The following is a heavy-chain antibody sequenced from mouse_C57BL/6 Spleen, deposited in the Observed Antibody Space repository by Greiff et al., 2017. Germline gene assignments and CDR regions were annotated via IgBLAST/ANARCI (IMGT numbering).Heavy chain of an antibody. CDR2: IWSGGST. D-gene: IGHD2-3*01. V-gene: IGHV2-2*01. Sequence: VKLMESGPGLVQPSQSLSITCTVSGFSLTSYGVHWVRQSPGKGLEWLGVIWSGGSTDYNAAFISRLSISKDNSKSQVFFKMNSLQADDTAIYYCARKGGLDGYFYAMDYWGQGTSVTVSS. CDR3: ARKGGLDGYFYAMDY. CDR1: GFSLTSYG. J-gene: IGHJ4*01.